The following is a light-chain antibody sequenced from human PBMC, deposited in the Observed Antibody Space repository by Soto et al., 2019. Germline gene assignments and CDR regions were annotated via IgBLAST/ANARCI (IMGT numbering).Light chain of an antibody. CDR2: EVS. J-gene: IGLJ1*01. CDR3: CSYGGSYV. Sequence: QSVLKQPASGYGSPGQSITISRTGTSSDVGSYNLVSWYQQHPGKAPKVMIYEVSKRPSGVSNRFSGSESGNTASLTISGLQAEDEADYYCCSYGGSYVFGPGTKVTVL. CDR1: SSDVGSYNL. V-gene: IGLV2-23*02.